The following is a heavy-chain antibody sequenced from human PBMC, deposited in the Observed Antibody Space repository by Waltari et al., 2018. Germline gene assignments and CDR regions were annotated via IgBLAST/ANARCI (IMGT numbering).Heavy chain of an antibody. CDR2: ITSQNDGVTT. CDR1: GFRFTPAW. J-gene: IGHJ4*01. CDR3: TTLDAPWGG. Sequence: EVQMVESGGGSVKPGDSLRLSCVASGFRFTPAWLTWVRQAPGKGLEVVGRITSQNDGVTTNFAASVRGRFSISRDDSQNMVFLQMNSLRTEDTAVYYCTTLDAPWGGWGHGTLVTVSS. V-gene: IGHV3-15*01. D-gene: IGHD7-27*01.